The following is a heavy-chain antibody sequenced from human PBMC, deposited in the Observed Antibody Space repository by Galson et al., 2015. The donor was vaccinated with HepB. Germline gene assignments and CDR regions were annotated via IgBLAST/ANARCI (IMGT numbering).Heavy chain of an antibody. CDR3: AKEAVGATDY. CDR1: GFTFSSYG. CDR2: ISYDGSNK. Sequence: SLRLSCAASGFTFSSYGMHWVRQAPGKGLEWVAVISYDGSNKYYADSVKGRFTISRDNSKNTLYLQMNSLRAEDTAVYYCAKEAVGATDYWGQGTLVTVSS. D-gene: IGHD1-26*01. V-gene: IGHV3-30*18. J-gene: IGHJ4*02.